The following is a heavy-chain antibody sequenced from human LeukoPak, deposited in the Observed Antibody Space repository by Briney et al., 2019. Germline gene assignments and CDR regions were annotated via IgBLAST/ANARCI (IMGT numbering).Heavy chain of an antibody. J-gene: IGHJ4*02. CDR3: ARHPFDY. CDR1: GFTFSSYG. V-gene: IGHV3-30*02. Sequence: PGGSLRLSCAASGFTFSSYGMHWVRQAPGKGLEWVAFIRYDGNNKYYADSVKGRFTISRDNSKNTLFLQMNSLRAEDTAVYYCARHPFDYWGQGTLVTVSS. CDR2: IRYDGNNK.